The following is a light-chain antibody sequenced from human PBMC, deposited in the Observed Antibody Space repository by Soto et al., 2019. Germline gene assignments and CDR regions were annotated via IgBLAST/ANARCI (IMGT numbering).Light chain of an antibody. CDR3: SSYAGSATFIV. CDR1: SSDIGSYNL. V-gene: IGLV2-23*02. CDR2: EAS. Sequence: QSVLTQPASVSGSPGQSITISCTGTSSDIGSYNLVSWYQLYPGEAPKLMIFEASKRPSGVSNRFSGSKSGNTASLTISGLEPEDEADYYCSSYAGSATFIVFGGGTQLTVL. J-gene: IGLJ7*01.